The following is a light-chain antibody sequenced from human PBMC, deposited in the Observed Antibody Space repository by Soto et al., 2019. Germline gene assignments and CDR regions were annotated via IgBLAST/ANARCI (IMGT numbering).Light chain of an antibody. CDR1: QIINTW. CDR3: QQYNSHPLT. V-gene: IGKV1-5*03. Sequence: DIQMTQSPSTLSASVGDRVTITCRASQIINTWLAWYQQKPGKAPKVLSYTASSLESGVPSRFSGSGSGTALTPTICSLQPDDYATYFCQQYNSHPLTFVGGTKVEIK. CDR2: TAS. J-gene: IGKJ4*01.